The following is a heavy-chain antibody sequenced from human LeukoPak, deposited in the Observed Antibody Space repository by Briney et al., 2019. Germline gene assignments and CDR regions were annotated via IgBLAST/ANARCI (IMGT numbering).Heavy chain of an antibody. J-gene: IGHJ4*02. Sequence: PGRSLRLFCAASGFIFSSYGMHWVRQAPGKGLEWVAVIWYDGSNKYYADSVKGRFTISRDNSKNTRYLQMNSLRAEDTAVYYGAKSEGGDYWGQGTLVTVSS. D-gene: IGHD2-15*01. CDR1: GFIFSSYG. V-gene: IGHV3-33*06. CDR2: IWYDGSNK. CDR3: AKSEGGDY.